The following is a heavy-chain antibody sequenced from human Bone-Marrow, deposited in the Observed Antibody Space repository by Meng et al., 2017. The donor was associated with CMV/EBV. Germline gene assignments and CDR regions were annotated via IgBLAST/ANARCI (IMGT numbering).Heavy chain of an antibody. J-gene: IGHJ6*02. CDR3: ARTDFWSGHQRGFYYYGMDV. Sequence: SETLSLTCAVYGGSFSGYYWSWIRQPPGKGLEWIGEINHSGSTNYNPSLKSRVTISVDTSKNQFSLKLSSVTAADTAVYYCARTDFWSGHQRGFYYYGMDVWGQGTTVTVSS. V-gene: IGHV4-34*01. CDR2: INHSGST. D-gene: IGHD3-3*01. CDR1: GGSFSGYY.